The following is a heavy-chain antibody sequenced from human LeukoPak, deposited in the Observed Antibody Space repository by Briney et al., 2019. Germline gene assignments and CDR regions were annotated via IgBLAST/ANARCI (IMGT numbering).Heavy chain of an antibody. CDR2: IIPIFGIA. V-gene: IGHV1-69*04. CDR1: GGTFSSYA. CDR3: ARGRNDPDGKFDY. J-gene: IGHJ4*02. D-gene: IGHD1-1*01. Sequence: SVKVSCKASGGTFSSYAISWVRQAPGQGLEWMGRIIPIFGIANYAQKFQGRVTITADKSTSTAYMELSSLRSEDTAVYYCARGRNDPDGKFDYWGQGTLVTVSS.